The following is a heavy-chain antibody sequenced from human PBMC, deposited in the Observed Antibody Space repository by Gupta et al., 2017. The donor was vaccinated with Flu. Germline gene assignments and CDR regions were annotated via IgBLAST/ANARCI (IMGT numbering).Heavy chain of an antibody. J-gene: IGHJ6*02. CDR3: ARGRTLDFRGALFYYRLDV. CDR1: GFSINSYA. V-gene: IGHV3-33*01. D-gene: IGHD1-1*01. CDR2: MRYDGSNE. Sequence: QEQLVESGGGVVQPGRSLRLSCVASGFSINSYAMHWVRQAPGKGLEWVAVMRYDGSNEEYVDSVKGRFSISRDNSENTVFLQMNNVRAADTAVYFCARGRTLDFRGALFYYRLDVWGQGTTVIVSS.